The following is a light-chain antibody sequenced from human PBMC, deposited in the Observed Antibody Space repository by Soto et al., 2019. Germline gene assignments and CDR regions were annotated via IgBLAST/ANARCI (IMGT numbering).Light chain of an antibody. CDR1: QSVSSY. Sequence: VLTHAPATLSLSPGERATPSRRASQSVSSYLAWYQQKPGQAPRLLSYDASNRATGIPARFSGSGSGTDFTLTISSLEPEDFAVYYCQQRSNWPPITFGQGTRLEIK. CDR3: QQRSNWPPIT. V-gene: IGKV3-11*01. CDR2: DAS. J-gene: IGKJ5*01.